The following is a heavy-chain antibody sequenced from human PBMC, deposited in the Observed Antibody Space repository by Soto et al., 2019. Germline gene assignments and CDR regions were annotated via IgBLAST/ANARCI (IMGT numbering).Heavy chain of an antibody. D-gene: IGHD1-7*01. V-gene: IGHV3-30*03. Sequence: ESVGGVVQSGRSLRLSCAASGFTFNTDGMHWVRQAPGKGLEWVAVISYDGSYQYYVASVKGRFTISRDNSKNTVYLQMNSLRAEDTAVYYCARDEISKTIRGDAFNFWGQGTMVTVSS. CDR3: ARDEISKTIRGDAFNF. J-gene: IGHJ3*01. CDR2: ISYDGSYQ. CDR1: GFTFNTDG.